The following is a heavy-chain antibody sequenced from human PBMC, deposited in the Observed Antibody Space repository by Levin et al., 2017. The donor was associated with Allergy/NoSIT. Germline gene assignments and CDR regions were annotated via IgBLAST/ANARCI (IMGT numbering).Heavy chain of an antibody. Sequence: ASVKVSCKTSGFTGNYIHWVRQAPGQGLEWMGWINPNSGGTDYAQKFQGRVTMARDTSISTAYMELSSLRIDDTAVYFCARVWFNSGLDYRGQGTLVTVSS. CDR2: INPNSGGT. CDR3: ARVWFNSGLDY. V-gene: IGHV1-2*02. J-gene: IGHJ4*02. CDR1: GFTGNY. D-gene: IGHD6-25*01.